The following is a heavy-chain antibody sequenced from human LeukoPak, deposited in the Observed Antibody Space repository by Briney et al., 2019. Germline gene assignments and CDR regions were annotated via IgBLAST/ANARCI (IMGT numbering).Heavy chain of an antibody. CDR1: GFTFDDYA. Sequence: PGGSLRLSCAASGFTFDDYAMHWVRQAPGKGLEWVSGISWNSGSIGYADSVKGRFTISRDNAKNSLYLQMNSLRAEDTAVYYCASTPYSSSRKGWFDPWGQGTLVTVSS. V-gene: IGHV3-9*01. J-gene: IGHJ5*02. CDR3: ASTPYSSSRKGWFDP. D-gene: IGHD6-13*01. CDR2: ISWNSGSI.